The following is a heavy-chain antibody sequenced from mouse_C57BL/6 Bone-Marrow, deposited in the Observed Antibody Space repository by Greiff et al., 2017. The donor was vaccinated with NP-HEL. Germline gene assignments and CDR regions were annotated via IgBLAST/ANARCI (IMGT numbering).Heavy chain of an antibody. CDR3: ARGRSWFAY. CDR1: GYTFTSYD. CDR2: IYPRDGSN. J-gene: IGHJ3*01. V-gene: IGHV1-85*01. Sequence: QVQLQQSGPELVKPGASVKLSCKASGYTFTSYDINWVKQRPGQGLEWIGWIYPRDGSNKYNEKFKGKATLTVDTSSSTAYMELHSLTSEDSAVYFCARGRSWFAYWGQGTLVTVSA.